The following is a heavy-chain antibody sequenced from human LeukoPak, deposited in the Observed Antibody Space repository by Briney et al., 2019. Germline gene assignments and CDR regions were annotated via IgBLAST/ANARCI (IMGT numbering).Heavy chain of an antibody. V-gene: IGHV3-23*01. D-gene: IGHD5-12*01. Sequence: GGSLRLSCAASGFTFSSYAMSWVRQAPGKGLEWVSAISGSGGSTYYADSVKGRFTISRDNSKNTLYLQMNSLRAEDTAVYYCAPDPNKWLRNYWGQGTLVTVSS. J-gene: IGHJ4*02. CDR2: ISGSGGST. CDR1: GFTFSSYA. CDR3: APDPNKWLRNY.